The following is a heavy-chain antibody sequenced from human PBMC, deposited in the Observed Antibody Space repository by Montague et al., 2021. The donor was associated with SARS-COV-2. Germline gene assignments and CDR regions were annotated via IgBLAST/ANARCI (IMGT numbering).Heavy chain of an antibody. CDR1: GFTFSSYA. Sequence: SLRLSCAASGFTFSSYAMSWVRQAPGKGLEWVSAISGSGGSTYYADSVKGRFTISRDNSKNTLYLQMNSLRAEDTAVYYCAKDSSIVATTLWAYNWFDPWGPGTLVTVSS. CDR3: AKDSSIVATTLWAYNWFDP. J-gene: IGHJ5*02. D-gene: IGHD5-12*01. CDR2: ISGSGGST. V-gene: IGHV3-23*01.